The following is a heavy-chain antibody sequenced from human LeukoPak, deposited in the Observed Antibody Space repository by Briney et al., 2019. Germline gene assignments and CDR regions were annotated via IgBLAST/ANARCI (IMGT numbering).Heavy chain of an antibody. V-gene: IGHV3-21*04. CDR1: GFTFSNYS. CDR3: AKDVRGAAADPDNWFDP. CDR2: ISSSSSYI. Sequence: GGSLRLSCAASGFTFSNYSMNWVRQAPGKGLEWVSSISSSSSYIYYADSVKGRFTISRDNSKNTLYLQMNSLRAEDTAVYYCAKDVRGAAADPDNWFDPWGQGTLVTVSS. J-gene: IGHJ5*02. D-gene: IGHD6-13*01.